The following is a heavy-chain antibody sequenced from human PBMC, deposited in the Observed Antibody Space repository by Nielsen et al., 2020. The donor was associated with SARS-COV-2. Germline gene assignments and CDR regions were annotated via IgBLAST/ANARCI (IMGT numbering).Heavy chain of an antibody. CDR3: ARVSVATVLAPWWFDP. CDR2: IKQDGSEK. D-gene: IGHD5-12*01. Sequence: GESLKISCAASGFTFSSYWMSWVRQAPGKGLEWVANIKQDGSEKYYVDSVKGRFTISRDNAKNSLYLQMNSLRAEDTAVYYCARVSVATVLAPWWFDPWGQGTLVTVSS. CDR1: GFTFSSYW. J-gene: IGHJ5*02. V-gene: IGHV3-7*05.